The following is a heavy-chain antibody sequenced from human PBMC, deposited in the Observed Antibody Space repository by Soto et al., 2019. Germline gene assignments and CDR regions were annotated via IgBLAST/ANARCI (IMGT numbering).Heavy chain of an antibody. J-gene: IGHJ4*02. D-gene: IGHD3-22*01. CDR3: ARHRDGSYDSSGYYYFDC. CDR1: GYRFSRYW. V-gene: IGHV5-10-1*04. Sequence: GQSLKGACKGSGYRFSRYWISWVRQRPFKCLEWMGRIDPSDSYTRYSPSLQGQVTISADKSISTAYLQWSSLKASDTAIYYCARHRDGSYDSSGYYYFDCWGQGTMVP. CDR2: IDPSDSYT.